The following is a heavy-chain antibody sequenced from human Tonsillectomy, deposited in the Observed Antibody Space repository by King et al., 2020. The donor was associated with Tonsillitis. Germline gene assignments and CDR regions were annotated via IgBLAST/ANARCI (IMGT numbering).Heavy chain of an antibody. CDR2: IAASGST. J-gene: IGHJ4*02. CDR3: AREDYGDYPY. V-gene: IGHV4-61*02. CDR1: GDSINSGPYY. D-gene: IGHD4-17*01. Sequence: QLQESGPGLVKPSQTLSLTCAVSGDSINSGPYYWNWIRQPAGKGLEWIGRIAASGSTSSNPSLKRRVTISVDTSTNQFSLRLTSVTAADTAVYYCAREDYGDYPYWGQGTLVTVSP.